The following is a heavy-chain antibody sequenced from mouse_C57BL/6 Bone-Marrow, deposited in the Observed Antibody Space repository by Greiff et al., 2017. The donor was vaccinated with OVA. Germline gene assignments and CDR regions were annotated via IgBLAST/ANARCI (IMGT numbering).Heavy chain of an antibody. Sequence: VQLQQSGPELVKPGASVKISCKASGYAFSSSWMNWVKQRPGKGLEWIGRIYPGDGDTNYNGKFKGKATLTADKSSSTAYMQLSSLTSEDSAVYFCAREGETFAYWGQGTLVTVSA. CDR2: IYPGDGDT. V-gene: IGHV1-82*01. J-gene: IGHJ3*01. CDR3: AREGETFAY. CDR1: GYAFSSSW.